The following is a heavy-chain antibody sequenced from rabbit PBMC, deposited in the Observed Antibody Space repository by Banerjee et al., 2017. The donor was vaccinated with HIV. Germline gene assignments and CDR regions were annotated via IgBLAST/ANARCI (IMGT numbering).Heavy chain of an antibody. D-gene: IGHD1-1*01. CDR3: ARGPASSSGYYGYGMDL. CDR2: IGTSSGST. CDR1: GFSFSSNYW. Sequence: QEQLEESGGDLVKPGASLTLTCTASGFSFSSNYWICWVRQAPGKGLEWVGTIGTSSGSTWYASWAKGRFTISKTSSTTVTLQMASLTAADTATYFCARGPASSSGYYGYGMDLWGPGTLVTVS. V-gene: IGHV1S45*01. J-gene: IGHJ6*01.